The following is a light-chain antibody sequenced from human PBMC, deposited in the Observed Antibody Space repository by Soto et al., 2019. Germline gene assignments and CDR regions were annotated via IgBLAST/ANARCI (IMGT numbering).Light chain of an antibody. CDR2: GAS. V-gene: IGKV3-20*01. CDR1: RTISSTF. J-gene: IGKJ1*01. CDR3: QQFGESRT. Sequence: EVVSTQSPGTLSLSPGERATLSCRASRTISSTFLAWYQQRPGQAPRLLIYGASNRATGFPDRFSGSGSGTDFTLSISRLEPEDFAVYYCQQFGESRTFGQGTRVEIK.